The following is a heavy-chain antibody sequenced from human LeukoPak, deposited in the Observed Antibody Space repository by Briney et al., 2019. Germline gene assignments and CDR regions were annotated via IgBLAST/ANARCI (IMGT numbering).Heavy chain of an antibody. CDR2: INSDGSST. CDR1: GFTFSSYW. V-gene: IGHV3-74*01. CDR3: ATPARGGSALP. D-gene: IGHD6-19*01. Sequence: GGSLRLSCAASGFTFSSYWMHWVRQAPGKGLVWVSRINSDGSSTSYADSVEGRFTISRDNAKNTLFLQINSLRAEDTAVYYCATPARGGSALPWGQGTLVTVSS. J-gene: IGHJ5*02.